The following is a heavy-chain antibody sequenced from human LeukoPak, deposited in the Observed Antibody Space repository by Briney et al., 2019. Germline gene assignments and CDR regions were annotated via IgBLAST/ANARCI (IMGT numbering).Heavy chain of an antibody. CDR3: ARHLSGITGYTYGRGIDY. CDR1: GFTFDDYA. V-gene: IGHV3-9*01. D-gene: IGHD5-18*01. Sequence: PGGSLRLSCAVSGFTFDDYAMHWVRQVPGKGPEWVSGISWNSDTIGYGDSVKGRFTISRDNAKTSLYLQMNSLRAEDTAVYYCARHLSGITGYTYGRGIDYWGQGTLVTVSS. J-gene: IGHJ4*02. CDR2: ISWNSDTI.